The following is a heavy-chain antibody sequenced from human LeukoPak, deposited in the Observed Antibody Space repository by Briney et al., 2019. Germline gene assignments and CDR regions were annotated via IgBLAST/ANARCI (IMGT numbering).Heavy chain of an antibody. V-gene: IGHV3-23*01. CDR2: ITNTGGST. CDR3: AKDLGVAV. Sequence: GGSLRLSCAASGFTFSNSAMSWIRQAPGKGLEYVSGITNTGGSTYYTDSVKGRFTISRDNSKKTLHLQMNSLRAEDTAVYYCAKDLGVAVWGQGTLVTVSS. D-gene: IGHD2-8*01. CDR1: GFTFSNSA. J-gene: IGHJ4*02.